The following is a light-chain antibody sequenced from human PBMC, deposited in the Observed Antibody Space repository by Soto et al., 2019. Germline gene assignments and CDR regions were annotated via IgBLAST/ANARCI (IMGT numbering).Light chain of an antibody. V-gene: IGKV1-5*01. J-gene: IGKJ2*01. Sequence: DIQMTQSPSTLSASVGDRVTITCRASQSISSWLAWYQQKPGKAPKLLIYDASSLESGVPSRFRCSGSGTEFTLTISRLQPDDFATYYCQQYNSYSYSFGQGTKLEIK. CDR2: DAS. CDR3: QQYNSYSYS. CDR1: QSISSW.